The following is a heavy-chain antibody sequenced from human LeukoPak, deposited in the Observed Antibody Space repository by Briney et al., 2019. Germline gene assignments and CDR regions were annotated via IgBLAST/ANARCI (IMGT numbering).Heavy chain of an antibody. D-gene: IGHD6-6*01. Sequence: GGSLRLSCAASGFTFSSYGMHWVRQAPGKGLEWVAVISYDGSNKYYADSVKGRFTISRDNAKNSLYLQMNSLRAEDTAVYYCARIGYSSSSLDYWGLGTLVTVSS. CDR1: GFTFSSYG. CDR2: ISYDGSNK. CDR3: ARIGYSSSSLDY. J-gene: IGHJ4*02. V-gene: IGHV3-30*03.